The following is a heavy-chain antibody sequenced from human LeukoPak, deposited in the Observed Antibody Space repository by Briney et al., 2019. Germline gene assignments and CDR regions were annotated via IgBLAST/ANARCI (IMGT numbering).Heavy chain of an antibody. J-gene: IGHJ4*02. CDR1: GGSLRAYY. V-gene: IGHV4-34*01. Sequence: SESLSLTCDVYGGSLRAYYWSWIRQPPGKGLEWIGEINHIGSTNYNPSLKSRVSISEDTSKNQFSLKLSSVTAADTAVYYCARGSRWLQSYFDYWGQGTLVTVSS. CDR3: ARGSRWLQSYFDY. D-gene: IGHD5-24*01. CDR2: INHIGST.